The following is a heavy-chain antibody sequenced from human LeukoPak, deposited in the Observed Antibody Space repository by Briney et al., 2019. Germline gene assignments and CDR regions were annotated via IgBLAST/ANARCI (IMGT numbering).Heavy chain of an antibody. CDR3: ARYISSSSFDI. CDR2: IHHSGSI. Sequence: PSETLSLTCAVSGVSISSNLWWTWVRQPPGKGLEWIAEIHHSGSINYNPSLKSRVTISVDTSKNQFSLKLSSVTAADTAVYYCARYISSSSFDIWGQGTMVTVSS. CDR1: GVSISSNLW. D-gene: IGHD6-13*01. J-gene: IGHJ3*02. V-gene: IGHV4-4*02.